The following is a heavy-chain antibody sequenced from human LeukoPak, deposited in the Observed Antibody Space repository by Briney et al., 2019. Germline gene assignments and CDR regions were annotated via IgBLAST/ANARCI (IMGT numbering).Heavy chain of an antibody. CDR2: ISGGGSTT. J-gene: IGHJ4*02. V-gene: IGHV3-11*01. D-gene: IGHD2-2*01. CDR1: GFTFSDYY. CDR3: AKDMGYCSSATCYGLDY. Sequence: GGSLRLSCAASGFTFSDYYMSWIRQAPGKGLEWVSYISGGGSTTYYADSVKGRFTISRDNSKNTLFLQMNSLRAEDTAIYYCAKDMGYCSSATCYGLDYWGQGTLVTVSS.